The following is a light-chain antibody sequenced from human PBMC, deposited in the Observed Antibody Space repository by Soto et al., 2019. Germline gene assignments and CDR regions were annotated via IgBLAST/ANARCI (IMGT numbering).Light chain of an antibody. CDR3: QQYNTWLWT. CDR2: GAS. CDR1: QNVNAN. J-gene: IGKJ1*01. V-gene: IGKV3-15*01. Sequence: EVVMTQSPATLSVSPGERATLSCRASQNVNANLAWYQQKPGQAPRLLIHGASTRATGIPARFSGSGFGTEFILPFSSLKSEDFAVYYCQQYNTWLWTFGQGTKVEGK.